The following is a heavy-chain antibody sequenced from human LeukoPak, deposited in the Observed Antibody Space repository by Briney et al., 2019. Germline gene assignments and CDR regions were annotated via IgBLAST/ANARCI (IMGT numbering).Heavy chain of an antibody. D-gene: IGHD4-17*01. Sequence: GGSLRLSCAAPGFTFSSYGMHWVRQAPGKGLEWVAVIWYDGSNKYYADSVKGRFTISRDNSKNTLYLQMNSLRAEDTAVYYCAKDQGDYANDYWGQGTLVTVSS. J-gene: IGHJ4*02. V-gene: IGHV3-30*02. CDR2: IWYDGSNK. CDR3: AKDQGDYANDY. CDR1: GFTFSSYG.